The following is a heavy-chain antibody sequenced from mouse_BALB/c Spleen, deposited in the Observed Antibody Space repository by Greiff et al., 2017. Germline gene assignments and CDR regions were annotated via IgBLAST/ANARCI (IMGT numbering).Heavy chain of an antibody. D-gene: IGHD1-1*01. CDR3: ARPYYYGSPHYYAMDY. J-gene: IGHJ4*01. Sequence: EVKLMESGGGLVQPGGSRKLSCAASGFTFSSFGMHWVRQAPEKGLEWVAYISSGSSTIYYADTVKGRFTISRDNPKNTLFLQMTSLRSEDTAMYYCARPYYYGSPHYYAMDYWGQGTSVTVSS. V-gene: IGHV5-17*02. CDR2: ISSGSSTI. CDR1: GFTFSSFG.